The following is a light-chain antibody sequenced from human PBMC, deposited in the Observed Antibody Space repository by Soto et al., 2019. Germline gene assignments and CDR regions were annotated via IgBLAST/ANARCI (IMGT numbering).Light chain of an antibody. CDR2: EVT. J-gene: IGLJ3*02. V-gene: IGLV2-8*01. CDR1: SSDVGDYNY. Sequence: QSALTQPPSASESPGQSVTISCTGTSSDVGDYNYVSWYQQHPGKAPKLMIYEVTKRPSGVPDRFSGSKSGNTASLTVSGLQAEDEADYYCSSYAGSNNWVFGGGTKLTVL. CDR3: SSYAGSNNWV.